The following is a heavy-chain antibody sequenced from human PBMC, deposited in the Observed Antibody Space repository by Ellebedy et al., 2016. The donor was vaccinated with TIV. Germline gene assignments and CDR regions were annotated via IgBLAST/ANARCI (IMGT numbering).Heavy chain of an antibody. CDR3: ARVVVVVKGERYYYYYGMDV. D-gene: IGHD3-22*01. Sequence: ASVKVSCKASGGTFSSYAISWVRQAPGQGLEWMGWINPNSGGTNYAQKFQGRVTMTRDTSISTAYMELSRLRSDDTAVYYCARVVVVVKGERYYYYYGMDVWGQGTTVTVSS. V-gene: IGHV1-2*02. J-gene: IGHJ6*02. CDR1: GGTFSSYA. CDR2: INPNSGGT.